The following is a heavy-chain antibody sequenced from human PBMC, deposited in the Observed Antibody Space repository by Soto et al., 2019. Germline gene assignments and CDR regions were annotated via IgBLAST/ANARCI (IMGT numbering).Heavy chain of an antibody. D-gene: IGHD3-3*01. V-gene: IGHV4-31*03. CDR2: IYYSVST. CDR1: GGSISSGGYY. Sequence: QVQLQESGPGLVKPSQTLSLTCTVSGGSISSGGYYWSWIRQHPGKGLEWIGYIYYSVSTYYNPSLKIRVTISVDTSKNQFSLKLSSVTAADTAVYYCARSRITIFGVVMIDYYGMDFWGQGTTVTVSS. J-gene: IGHJ6*02. CDR3: ARSRITIFGVVMIDYYGMDF.